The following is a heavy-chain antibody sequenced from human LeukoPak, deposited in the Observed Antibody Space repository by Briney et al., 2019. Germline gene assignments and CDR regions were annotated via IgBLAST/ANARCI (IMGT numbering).Heavy chain of an antibody. J-gene: IGHJ4*02. CDR3: ARVGGDCSSTSCYPFDY. Sequence: PGGSLRLSCAASGFTFSSYEMNWVRQAPGKGLEWVSYISSSGSTIYYADSVKGRFTISGDNAKSSLYLQMNSLRAEDTAVYYCARVGGDCSSTSCYPFDYWGQGTLVTVSS. V-gene: IGHV3-48*03. CDR2: ISSSGSTI. CDR1: GFTFSSYE. D-gene: IGHD2-2*01.